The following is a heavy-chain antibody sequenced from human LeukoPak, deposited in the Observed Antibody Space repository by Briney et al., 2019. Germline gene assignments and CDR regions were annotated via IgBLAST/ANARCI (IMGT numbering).Heavy chain of an antibody. CDR3: ARLGIYDGNSYGSF. V-gene: IGHV1-8*01. D-gene: IGHD5-18*01. Sequence: GASVTVSFMDSGYTFTSYEIYWVRQAPGQGLEWMGWMNPKSSNTGYAQKFQGRVTITRDTSISTTYMELSSLTSEDTAVYYCARLGIYDGNSYGSFWGQGTLVTVSS. J-gene: IGHJ4*02. CDR2: MNPKSSNT. CDR1: GYTFTSYE.